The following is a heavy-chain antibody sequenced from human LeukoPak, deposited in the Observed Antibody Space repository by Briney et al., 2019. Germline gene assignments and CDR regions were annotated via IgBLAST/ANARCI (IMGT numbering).Heavy chain of an antibody. Sequence: GGSLRLSCAASGFTFSNSALSWVRQAPGKGLEWASDISGSGGSTYYADSVKGRFTISRDNSKNTLYLQMNSLRAEDTAVYYCAKDPWTMVRGVIGWFDPWGQGTLVTVSS. V-gene: IGHV3-23*01. CDR2: ISGSGGST. D-gene: IGHD3-10*01. J-gene: IGHJ5*02. CDR1: GFTFSNSA. CDR3: AKDPWTMVRGVIGWFDP.